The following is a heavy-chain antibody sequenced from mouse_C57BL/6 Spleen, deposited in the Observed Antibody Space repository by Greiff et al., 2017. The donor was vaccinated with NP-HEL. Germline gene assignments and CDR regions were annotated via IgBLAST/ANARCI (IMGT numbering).Heavy chain of an antibody. J-gene: IGHJ4*01. D-gene: IGHD2-5*01. CDR2: IYPGDGDT. V-gene: IGHV1-82*01. CDR3: ARGGYYSNKYYAMDY. CDR1: GYAFSSSW. Sequence: VQLQQSGPELVKPGASVKISCKASGYAFSSSWMNWVKQRPGKGLEWIGRIYPGDGDTNYNGKFKGKATLTADKSSSTAYMQLSSLTSEDSAVYFCARGGYYSNKYYAMDYWGQGTSVTVSS.